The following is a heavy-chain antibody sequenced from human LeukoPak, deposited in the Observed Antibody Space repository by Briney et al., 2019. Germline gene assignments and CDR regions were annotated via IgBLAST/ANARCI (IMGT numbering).Heavy chain of an antibody. J-gene: IGHJ5*02. D-gene: IGHD6-13*01. Sequence: GGSLRLSCAASGFTFSSYAMSWVRQAPGKGLEWVSAISGSGGSTYYADSVKGRFTISRDNSKNTLYLQMNSLRAEDTAVYYCARGAYSSSWYAGSDWFDPWGQGTLVTVSS. CDR2: ISGSGGST. CDR1: GFTFSSYA. CDR3: ARGAYSSSWYAGSDWFDP. V-gene: IGHV3-23*01.